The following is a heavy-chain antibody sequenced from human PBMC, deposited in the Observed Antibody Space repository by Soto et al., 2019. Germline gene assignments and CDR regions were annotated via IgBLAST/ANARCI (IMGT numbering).Heavy chain of an antibody. CDR2: IYYSGST. CDR1: GGSISSSSYY. D-gene: IGHD3-10*01. V-gene: IGHV4-39*01. CDR3: ASISNYYGSGSPRYYFDY. J-gene: IGHJ4*02. Sequence: QLQLQESGPGLVKPSETLSLACTVSGGSISSSSYYWCWIRQPPGKGLEWIGSIYYSGSTYYIPSLKSRVTIPVDTSKNDFSLNLSSVTAADTAVYYCASISNYYGSGSPRYYFDYWGQGTLVTVSS.